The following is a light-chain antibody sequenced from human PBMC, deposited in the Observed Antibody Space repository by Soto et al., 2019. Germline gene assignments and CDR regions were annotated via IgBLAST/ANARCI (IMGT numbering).Light chain of an antibody. CDR3: QQSYGTPLT. CDR2: AAS. CDR1: QSISNY. V-gene: IGKV1-39*01. Sequence: MEMTQSPYSLSASVGDRVTITCRASQSISNYLNWYQHKPGKVPKLLIYAASSLQSGVPTRFSGSGSGTDFTLTINSLQPEDFATYYCQQSYGTPLTFGGGTKIEIK. J-gene: IGKJ4*01.